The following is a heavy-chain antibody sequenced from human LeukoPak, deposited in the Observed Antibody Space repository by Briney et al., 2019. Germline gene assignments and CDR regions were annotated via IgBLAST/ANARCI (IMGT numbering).Heavy chain of an antibody. D-gene: IGHD3-16*02. CDR1: GDSISNYY. CDR3: ARGGASSRYFDY. J-gene: IGHJ4*02. CDR2: IYDSGTT. V-gene: IGHV4-59*01. Sequence: SETLSLTCTVSGDSISNYYWSWIRQPPGKGLEWIAFIYDSGTTNYNPSLKSRVAISEDTSKNQFSLKLTSVTAADTAVYYCARGGASSRYFDYWGQGTLVTVSS.